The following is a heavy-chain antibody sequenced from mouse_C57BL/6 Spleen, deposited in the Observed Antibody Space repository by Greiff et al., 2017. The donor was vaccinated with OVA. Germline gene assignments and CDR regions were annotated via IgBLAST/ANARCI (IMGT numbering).Heavy chain of an antibody. Sequence: LMRPGSSVKLSCKASGYTFTSYWMHWVKQRPIQGLEWIGNIDPSDSETHYNQKFKDKATLTVDKSSSTAYMQLSSLTSEDSAVYYCARRDYYGIMDYWGQGTSVTVSS. J-gene: IGHJ4*01. CDR1: GYTFTSYW. V-gene: IGHV1-52*01. CDR2: IDPSDSET. CDR3: ARRDYYGIMDY. D-gene: IGHD1-1*01.